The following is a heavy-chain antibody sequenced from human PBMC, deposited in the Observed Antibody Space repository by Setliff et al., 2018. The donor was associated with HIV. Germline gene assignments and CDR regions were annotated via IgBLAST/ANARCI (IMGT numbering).Heavy chain of an antibody. CDR3: ARARGGNSEWSY. CDR1: GFTFSSYW. V-gene: IGHV3-74*03. D-gene: IGHD2-15*01. CDR2: INSDGSST. Sequence: LKISCAASGFTFSSYWMHWVRQVPGKGLVWVSRINSDGSSTTYADFVKGRFTISRDNAKNTLYLQMNSLRAEDTAVYSCARARGGNSEWSYWGQGTLVTVSS. J-gene: IGHJ4*02.